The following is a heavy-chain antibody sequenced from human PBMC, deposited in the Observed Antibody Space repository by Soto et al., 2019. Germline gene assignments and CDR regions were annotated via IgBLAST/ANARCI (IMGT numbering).Heavy chain of an antibody. J-gene: IGHJ6*02. CDR1: GFTFSSYW. CDR3: ARVYPGTGWPYHYYGMDV. Sequence: EVQLVESGGRLVQPGGSLRLSCVASGFTFSSYWMSWVRQAPGKGLEWVANIKQDGSEKYYVDSVKDRFTISRDNAKNSLYLQMNSLRAEDSAVYYCARVYPGTGWPYHYYGMDVWGQGTTVTVSS. CDR2: IKQDGSEK. V-gene: IGHV3-7*01. D-gene: IGHD6-19*01.